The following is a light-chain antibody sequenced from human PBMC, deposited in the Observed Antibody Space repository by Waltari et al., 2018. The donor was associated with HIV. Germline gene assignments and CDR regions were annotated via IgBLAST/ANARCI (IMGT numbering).Light chain of an antibody. CDR1: QSVFFSSNKRNY. Sequence: DIVMTQSPDSLAVSLGARATINCKSSQSVFFSSNKRNYISWYQQKPGQPPKLIIYWASTRQAGVPDRFSGGGSGTNFTLSISSLQAEDVAVYFCQQTYTTPPTFGGGTKVEI. CDR3: QQTYTTPPT. V-gene: IGKV4-1*01. J-gene: IGKJ4*01. CDR2: WAS.